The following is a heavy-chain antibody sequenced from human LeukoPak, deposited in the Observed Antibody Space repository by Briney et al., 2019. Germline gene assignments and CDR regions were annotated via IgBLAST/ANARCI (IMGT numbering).Heavy chain of an antibody. CDR2: IYTSGST. V-gene: IGHV4-59*10. Sequence: SETLSLTCAVYGGSFSGYCWSWIRQPAGKGLEWIGRIYTSGSTNYNPSLKSRVTMSVDTSKNQFSLKLSSVTAADTAVYYCARTDYDFWTFDPWGQGTLVTVSS. CDR1: GGSFSGYC. CDR3: ARTDYDFWTFDP. D-gene: IGHD3-3*01. J-gene: IGHJ5*02.